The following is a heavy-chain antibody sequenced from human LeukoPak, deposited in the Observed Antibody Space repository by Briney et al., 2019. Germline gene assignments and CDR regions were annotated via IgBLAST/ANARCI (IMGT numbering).Heavy chain of an antibody. J-gene: IGHJ3*01. Sequence: PGGSLRLSCAASGFTFIKYAMSWVRQAPGKGLGWVSAVSGNGDTTYYADSVKGRFSVSRDTSKNRLYLQMSSLRAEDTAVYYCAKDTGSTVAFDLWGQGTMVTVSS. CDR3: AKDTGSTVAFDL. V-gene: IGHV3-23*01. CDR2: VSGNGDTT. D-gene: IGHD2-2*01. CDR1: GFTFIKYA.